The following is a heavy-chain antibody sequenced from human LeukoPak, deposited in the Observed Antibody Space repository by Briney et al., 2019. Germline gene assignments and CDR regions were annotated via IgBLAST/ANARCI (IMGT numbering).Heavy chain of an antibody. CDR2: IDISGGST. J-gene: IGHJ4*02. CDR1: GFAFSSHA. CDR3: ANEVRPNDY. Sequence: GGSLRLSCAASGFAFSSHAMCWVRQAPGKGLEWVSSIDISGGSTYYADSAEGRFTISRDNSKNTLYLQMNGLRVEDTALYYCANEVRPNDYWGQGTLVTVFS. D-gene: IGHD1-1*01. V-gene: IGHV3-23*01.